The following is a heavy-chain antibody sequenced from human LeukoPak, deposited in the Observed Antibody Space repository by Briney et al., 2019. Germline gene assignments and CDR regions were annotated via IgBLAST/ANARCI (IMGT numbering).Heavy chain of an antibody. J-gene: IGHJ4*02. CDR3: ARDPSSSGWYDFDY. CDR2: ISAYNGNT. V-gene: IGHV1-18*01. D-gene: IGHD6-19*01. Sequence: ASVKVSCKACGYTFTTYGINWVRQAPGQGLEWMGWISAYNGNTNYAQKLQGRVTMTTDTSTTTAYMELRSLRSDDTAVYYCARDPSSSGWYDFDYWGQGTLVTVSS. CDR1: GYTFTTYG.